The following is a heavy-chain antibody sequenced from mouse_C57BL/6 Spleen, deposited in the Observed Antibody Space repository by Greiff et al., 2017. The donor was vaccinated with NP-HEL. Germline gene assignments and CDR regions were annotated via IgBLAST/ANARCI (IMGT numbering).Heavy chain of an antibody. CDR3: ARGYGRSSDFDY. J-gene: IGHJ2*01. V-gene: IGHV1-64*01. CDR2: IHPNGGST. D-gene: IGHD1-1*01. CDR1: GYTFTSYW. Sequence: VQLQQPGAELVKPGASVKLSCKASGYTFTSYWMHWVKQRPGQGLEWIGMIHPNGGSTNYNENFKSKATLTVDKSSSTAYMQLSSLTSEDSAVSYCARGYGRSSDFDYWGQGTTLTVSS.